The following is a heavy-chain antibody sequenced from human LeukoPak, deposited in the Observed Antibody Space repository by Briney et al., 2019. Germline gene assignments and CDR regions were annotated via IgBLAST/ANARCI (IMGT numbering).Heavy chain of an antibody. CDR2: ISSSSSYI. CDR1: GFTFSSYS. D-gene: IGHD3-16*01. CDR3: ARDLLSLVVGGVNDY. Sequence: SGGSLRLSCAASGFTFSSYSMNWVRQAPGKGLEWVSSISSSSSYIYYADSVKGRFTISRDNAKNSLYLQMNSLRAEDTAVYYCARDLLSLVVGGVNDYWGQGTLVTVSS. V-gene: IGHV3-21*01. J-gene: IGHJ4*02.